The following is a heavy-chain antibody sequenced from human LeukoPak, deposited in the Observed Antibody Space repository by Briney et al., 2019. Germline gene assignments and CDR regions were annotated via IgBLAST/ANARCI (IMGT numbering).Heavy chain of an antibody. D-gene: IGHD5-18*01. V-gene: IGHV1-46*01. CDR3: ARALPHRRLMDTTMEQHWFDP. Sequence: ASVKVSCKASGYTFTNYYIHWVRQAPGQGLEWMGLINPGGGNTNYAQNFQGRVTMTRDMSTSTVYMELSSLRSEDTAVYYCARALPHRRLMDTTMEQHWFDPWGQGTLVTVSS. CDR1: GYTFTNYY. CDR2: INPGGGNT. J-gene: IGHJ5*02.